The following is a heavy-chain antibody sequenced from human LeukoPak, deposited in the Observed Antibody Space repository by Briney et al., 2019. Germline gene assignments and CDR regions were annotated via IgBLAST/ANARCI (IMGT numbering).Heavy chain of an antibody. V-gene: IGHV1-18*01. CDR3: ARGGGCSSTSCYYY. J-gene: IGHJ4*02. D-gene: IGHD2-2*01. CDR2: IIAYNGNT. CDR1: GYTFSSYG. Sequence: GASVKVSCKASGYTFSSYGISWVRQAPGHGLEWVGWIIAYNGNTNYAQKFQGRVTITTDKSASTAYMELSSLRSEDTAVYYCARGGGCSSTSCYYYWGQGTLVTVSS.